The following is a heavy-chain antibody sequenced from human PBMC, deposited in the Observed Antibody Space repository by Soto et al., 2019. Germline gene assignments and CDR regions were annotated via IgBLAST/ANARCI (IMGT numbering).Heavy chain of an antibody. D-gene: IGHD5-12*01. Sequence: QVQLQQWGAGLLKPSGPLSPNGAVNGGSLRGFYGTWIRQPPGKGLEWIGEIKDGGRTNYSPSLKSRATISSDTSNNQFSLRLYSVTAADTGVYYCARGQEGVVATHWDQGTLVTVSS. J-gene: IGHJ4*02. CDR3: ARGQEGVVATH. V-gene: IGHV4-34*01. CDR2: IKDGGRT. CDR1: GGSLRGFY.